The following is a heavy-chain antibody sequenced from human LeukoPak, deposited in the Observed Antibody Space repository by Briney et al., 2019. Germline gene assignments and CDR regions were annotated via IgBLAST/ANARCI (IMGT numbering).Heavy chain of an antibody. CDR3: ARVRVRGVYFDY. CDR1: GYTFTGYY. CDR2: INPNSGGT. J-gene: IGHJ4*02. D-gene: IGHD3-10*01. Sequence: ASVKVSCKASGYTFTGYYMHWVRQAPGQGLEWMGWINPNSGGTNYAQKFQGRVTMTRDTSISTAYMELSRLRSDDTAVYYCARVRVRGVYFDYWGQGTLVTVSS. V-gene: IGHV1-2*02.